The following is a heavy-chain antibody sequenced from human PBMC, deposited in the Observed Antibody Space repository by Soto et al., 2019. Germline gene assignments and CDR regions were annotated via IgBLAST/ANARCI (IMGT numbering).Heavy chain of an antibody. D-gene: IGHD1-7*01. CDR2: ISPNHGTT. CDR3: ARALITGTTSGYNWFDP. V-gene: IGHV1-69*10. Sequence: SVKVSCKSSGGTFSSYAISWVRQAPGQGLEWMGGISPNHGTTNYAQKLQGRVTMTADKSTSTAYMELRSLRSYDTAVYYCARALITGTTSGYNWFDPWGQG. CDR1: GGTFSSYA. J-gene: IGHJ5*02.